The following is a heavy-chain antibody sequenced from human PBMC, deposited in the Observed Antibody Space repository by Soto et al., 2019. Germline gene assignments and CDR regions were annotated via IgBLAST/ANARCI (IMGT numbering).Heavy chain of an antibody. D-gene: IGHD3-22*01. Sequence: SETLSLTCTVSGGSISSYYWSWIRQPPGKGLEWIGYIYYSGSTNYNPSLKSRVTISVDTSKNQFSLKLSAVTAADTAVYYCARHPDSSGYWGGFDYWGQGTLVTVSS. CDR3: ARHPDSSGYWGGFDY. J-gene: IGHJ4*02. CDR1: GGSISSYY. CDR2: IYYSGST. V-gene: IGHV4-59*08.